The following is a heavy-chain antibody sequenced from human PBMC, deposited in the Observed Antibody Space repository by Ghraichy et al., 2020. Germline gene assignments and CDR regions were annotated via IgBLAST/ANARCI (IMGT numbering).Heavy chain of an antibody. CDR2: IYYSGST. Sequence: GSLRLSCIVSAHSISRFTSRWLGCPPGQGLEWIGYIYYSGSTNYNPSLKSRVTISVDTSKNQFSLKLSSVTAADTAVYYCARQITIFGVVMGYFDLWGRVTLVTVPS. J-gene: IGHJ2*01. D-gene: IGHD3-3*01. CDR1: AHSISRFT. CDR3: ARQITIFGVVMGYFDL. V-gene: IGHV4-59*01.